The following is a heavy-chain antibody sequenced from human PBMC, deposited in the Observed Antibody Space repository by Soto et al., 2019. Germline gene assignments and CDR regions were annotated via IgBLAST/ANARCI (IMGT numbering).Heavy chain of an antibody. V-gene: IGHV1-69*06. Sequence: SVKVSCKASGGTFSSYAISWVRQAPGQGLEWMGGIIPIFGTANYAQKFQGRVTITADKSTSTAYMELSGLRSEVTAVYYCARTGLWFGELYYGMDVWGQGTRVTVSS. CDR1: GGTFSSYA. D-gene: IGHD3-10*01. CDR3: ARTGLWFGELYYGMDV. CDR2: IIPIFGTA. J-gene: IGHJ6*02.